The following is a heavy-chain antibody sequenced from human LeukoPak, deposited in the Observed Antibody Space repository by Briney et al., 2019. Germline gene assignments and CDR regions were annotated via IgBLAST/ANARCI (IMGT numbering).Heavy chain of an antibody. CDR1: GFTFSSYG. CDR3: AKCIAAAGNPLFDY. J-gene: IGHJ4*02. D-gene: IGHD6-13*01. Sequence: GGSLRLSCAASGFTFSSYGMSWVRQAPGKGLEWVSAISGSGGSTYYADSVKGRFTISRDNSKNTLYLQMNSLRAEDTAVYYCAKCIAAAGNPLFDYWGQGTLVTVSS. V-gene: IGHV3-23*01. CDR2: ISGSGGST.